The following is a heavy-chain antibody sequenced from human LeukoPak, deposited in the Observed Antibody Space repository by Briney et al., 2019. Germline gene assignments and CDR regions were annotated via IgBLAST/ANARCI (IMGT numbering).Heavy chain of an antibody. J-gene: IGHJ5*02. V-gene: IGHV1-2*02. CDR3: ARADRLHGGPYLIGP. CDR1: GYSFTDYY. Sequence: AAVKVSCKTSGYSFTDYYMHWLRQAPGQGLEWMGWINPNSGGTSSAQKFQGRVTMTRDTSITTVYMEVSWLTSDDTAIYYCARADRLHGGPYLIGPWGQGTLVTVSS. CDR2: INPNSGGT. D-gene: IGHD2-21*01.